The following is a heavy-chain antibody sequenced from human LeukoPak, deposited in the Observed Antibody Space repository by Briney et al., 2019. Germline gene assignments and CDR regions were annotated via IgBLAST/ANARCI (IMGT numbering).Heavy chain of an antibody. D-gene: IGHD3-10*01. CDR2: IYYSGST. J-gene: IGHJ4*02. CDR3: ARVSRGDYFDY. Sequence: SETLSLTCSVSGDSITSYYWSWIRQPPGKGLEWIGYIYYSGSTNYNPSLKSRVTISVDTSKNQFSLKLSSVTAADTAVYYCARVSRGDYFDYWGQGTLVTVSS. CDR1: GDSITSYY. V-gene: IGHV4-59*01.